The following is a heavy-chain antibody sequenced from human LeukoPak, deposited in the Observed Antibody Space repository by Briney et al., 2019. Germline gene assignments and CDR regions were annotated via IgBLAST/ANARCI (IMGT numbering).Heavy chain of an antibody. V-gene: IGHV1-18*01. CDR2: ISTESGNT. Sequence: ASVTVSFKSSGYSFTSYGMTWVRQVPGQGLEWVGWISTESGNTKYAEDLQGRVTMTRDTSTSTVYMELRSLTSEDAAVYYCARDKDWDLDYGGQGTRVTVSS. CDR1: GYSFTSYG. CDR3: ARDKDWDLDY. D-gene: IGHD1-26*01. J-gene: IGHJ4*02.